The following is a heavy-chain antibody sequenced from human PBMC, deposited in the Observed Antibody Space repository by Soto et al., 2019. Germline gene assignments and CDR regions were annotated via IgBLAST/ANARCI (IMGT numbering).Heavy chain of an antibody. CDR2: ISSSSSTI. V-gene: IGHV3-48*01. J-gene: IGHJ4*02. D-gene: IGHD3-3*01. CDR1: GFTFSSYS. Sequence: HPGGSLRLSCAASGFTFSSYSMNWVRQAPGKGLEWVSYISSSSSTIYYADSVKGRFTISRDDAKNSLYLQMNSLRAEDTAVYYCAREHDFWSGYFVDYWGQGTLVTVSS. CDR3: AREHDFWSGYFVDY.